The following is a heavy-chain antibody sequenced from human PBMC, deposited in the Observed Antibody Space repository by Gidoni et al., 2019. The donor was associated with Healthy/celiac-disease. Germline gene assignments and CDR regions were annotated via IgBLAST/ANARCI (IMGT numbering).Heavy chain of an antibody. CDR3: AGPWPRNSVSQDYYYYMDV. CDR1: GYSFTSYW. V-gene: IGHV5-10-1*03. Sequence: EVQLVQSGAEVKKPAESLRISCKGSGYSFTSYWISWVRQMPGKGLEWMGRIDPSDSYTNYSPSFQGHVTISADKSISTAYLQWSSLKASDTAMYYCAGPWPRNSVSQDYYYYMDVWGKGTTVTVSS. D-gene: IGHD4-4*01. J-gene: IGHJ6*03. CDR2: IDPSDSYT.